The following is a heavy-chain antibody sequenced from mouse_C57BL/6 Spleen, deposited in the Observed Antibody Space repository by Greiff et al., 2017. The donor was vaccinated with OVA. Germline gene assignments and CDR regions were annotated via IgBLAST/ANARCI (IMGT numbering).Heavy chain of an antibody. V-gene: IGHV3-6*01. J-gene: IGHJ3*01. D-gene: IGHD3-2*02. Sequence: EVQRVESGPGLVKPSQSLSLTCSVTGYSITSGYYWNWIRQFPGNKLEWMGYISYDGSNNYNPSLKNRISITRDTSKNQFFLKLNSVTTEDTATYYCAREDISGYVPFAYWGQGTLVTVSA. CDR1: GYSITSGYY. CDR2: ISYDGSN. CDR3: AREDISGYVPFAY.